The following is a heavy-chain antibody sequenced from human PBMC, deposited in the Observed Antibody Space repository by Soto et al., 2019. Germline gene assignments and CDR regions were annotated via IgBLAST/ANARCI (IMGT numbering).Heavy chain of an antibody. J-gene: IGHJ4*02. CDR1: GGSISSYY. Sequence: PSEPLSLTCSDSGGSISSYYWSWIRQPPGKGLEWIGYIYYSGSTNYNPSLKSRVTISVDTSKNQFSLKLSSVTAADTAVYYCARSDGRYWGQGTLVTVSS. V-gene: IGHV4-59*01. CDR2: IYYSGST. CDR3: ARSDGRY.